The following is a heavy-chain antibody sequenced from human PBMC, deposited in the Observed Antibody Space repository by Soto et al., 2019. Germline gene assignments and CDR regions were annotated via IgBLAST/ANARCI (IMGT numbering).Heavy chain of an antibody. D-gene: IGHD3-3*01. J-gene: IGHJ4*02. CDR2: IWHDGSNS. Sequence: QVQLVESGGGVVQPGRSQRLSCTASGFTFSSYGMHWVRQAPGKGLEWVAFIWHDGSNSYYVDSVKGRFTISRDNSKNTLYLQMNSLRAEDTAVYYCAKPGYDDWSGYYRPVDYWGQGTLVTVSS. V-gene: IGHV3-33*06. CDR1: GFTFSSYG. CDR3: AKPGYDDWSGYYRPVDY.